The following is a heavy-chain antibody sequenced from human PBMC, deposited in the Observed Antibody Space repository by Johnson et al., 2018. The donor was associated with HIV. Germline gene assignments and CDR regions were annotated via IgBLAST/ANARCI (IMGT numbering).Heavy chain of an antibody. Sequence: VQLVESGGGLIQPGGSLRLSCAASGFTVSSNYMSWVRQAPGKGLEWVSVISYDGSYKYYADSVKGRFTISRDNSKNTLSLHMNSLRAEDTAVFYCARTPRPYYYDSSDGAFDIWGQGTMVTVSS. CDR2: ISYDGSYK. V-gene: IGHV3-66*03. J-gene: IGHJ3*02. CDR3: ARTPRPYYYDSSDGAFDI. CDR1: GFTVSSNY. D-gene: IGHD3-22*01.